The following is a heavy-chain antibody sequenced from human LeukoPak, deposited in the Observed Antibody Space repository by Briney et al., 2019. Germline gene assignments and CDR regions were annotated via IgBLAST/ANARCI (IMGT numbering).Heavy chain of an antibody. J-gene: IGHJ5*02. CDR3: ARDYGDLWFDP. CDR1: GGSISSYY. Sequence: PSETLSLTCTVSGGSISSYYWSWIRQPPGKGLEWIGYIYYSGSTNYNPSLKSRVTISVDTSKNQFSLKLSFVTAADTAVYYCARDYGDLWFDPWGQGTLVTVSS. V-gene: IGHV4-59*01. D-gene: IGHD4-17*01. CDR2: IYYSGST.